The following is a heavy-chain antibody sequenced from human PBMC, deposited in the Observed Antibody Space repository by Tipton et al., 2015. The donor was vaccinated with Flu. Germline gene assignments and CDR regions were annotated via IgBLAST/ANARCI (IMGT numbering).Heavy chain of an antibody. V-gene: IGHV3-74*01. Sequence: SGFAFSSYWMHWVRQVPGKGLVWVSHINSDGSSTTYADSVKGRFTISRDNAKNTLYLQMNSLRAEDTAVYYCARGGRGYVFDIWGQGTMVTVSS. CDR3: ARGGRGYVFDI. CDR1: GFAFSSYW. CDR2: INSDGSST. J-gene: IGHJ3*02. D-gene: IGHD1-26*01.